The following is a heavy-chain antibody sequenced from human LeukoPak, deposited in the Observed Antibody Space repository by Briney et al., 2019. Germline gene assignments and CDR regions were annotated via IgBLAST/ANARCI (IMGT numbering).Heavy chain of an antibody. CDR3: ARSYSGSYYGGNWFDP. CDR1: GGTFSSYA. Sequence: SVKVSCKASGGTFSSYAISWVRQAPGQGLEWMGGIIPIFGTANYAQKFQGRVTITTDESTSTAYMELRSLRSDDTAVYYCARSYSGSYYGGNWFDPWGQGTLVTVSS. J-gene: IGHJ5*02. V-gene: IGHV1-69*05. D-gene: IGHD1-26*01. CDR2: IIPIFGTA.